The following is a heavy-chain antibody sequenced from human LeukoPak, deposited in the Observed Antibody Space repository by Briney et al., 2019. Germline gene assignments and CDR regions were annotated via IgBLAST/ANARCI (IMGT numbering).Heavy chain of an antibody. V-gene: IGHV4-59*01. CDR3: ARNLYDSSGSMGIYTFDY. J-gene: IGHJ4*02. Sequence: PSETLSLTCTVSGGSIGSYYWSWTRQPPGKGLEWIGYIYYSGSTNCNPSLKSRVTISVDTSKNQFSLKLSSVTAADTAVYYCARNLYDSSGSMGIYTFDYWGQGTLVTVSS. CDR2: IYYSGST. D-gene: IGHD3-22*01. CDR1: GGSIGSYY.